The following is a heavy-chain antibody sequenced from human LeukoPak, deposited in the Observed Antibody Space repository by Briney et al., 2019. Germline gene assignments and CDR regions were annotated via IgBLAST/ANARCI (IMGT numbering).Heavy chain of an antibody. CDR1: GYTFTGYY. V-gene: IGHV1-2*02. Sequence: ASVKVSCKASGYTFTGYYMHWVRQAPGQGLEWMGWINPNSGGTNYARKFQGRVTMTRDTSISTAYMELSRLRSDDTAVYYCARVKKWGDYVWGSYRYGAFDIWGQGTMVTVSS. D-gene: IGHD3-16*02. CDR2: INPNSGGT. CDR3: ARVKKWGDYVWGSYRYGAFDI. J-gene: IGHJ3*02.